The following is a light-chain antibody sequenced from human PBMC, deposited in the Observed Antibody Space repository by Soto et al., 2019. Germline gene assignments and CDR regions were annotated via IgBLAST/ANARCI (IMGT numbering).Light chain of an antibody. Sequence: QSALTQPRSVSGSPGQSVTISCTGTSSDVGGYNYVYWYQQPPGKAPKLMNYDVSKRTSGVPDRFSGSKSGNTASLTISGLQAEDEADYYCCSYAGSYYVFGTGTKLTVL. CDR1: SSDVGGYNY. CDR2: DVS. CDR3: CSYAGSYYV. V-gene: IGLV2-11*01. J-gene: IGLJ1*01.